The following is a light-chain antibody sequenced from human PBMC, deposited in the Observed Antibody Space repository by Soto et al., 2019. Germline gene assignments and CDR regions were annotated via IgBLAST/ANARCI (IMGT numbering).Light chain of an antibody. CDR2: ENN. Sequence: QSVLTQPPSVSAAPGQKVTISCSGSSSNIGNNYVSWYQQLPGTAPKLIIYENNKRPSGIPDRFSGSKSGTSATLGITGLQTGDEADYYCGTWDSSLSGGVFGGGTKVTVL. CDR1: SSNIGNNY. CDR3: GTWDSSLSGGV. J-gene: IGLJ3*02. V-gene: IGLV1-51*02.